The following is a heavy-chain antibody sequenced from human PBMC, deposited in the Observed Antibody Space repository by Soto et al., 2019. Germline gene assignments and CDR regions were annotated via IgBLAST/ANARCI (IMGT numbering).Heavy chain of an antibody. CDR2: IWYDGSNK. V-gene: IGHV3-33*01. Sequence: QVQLVESGGGVVQPGRSLRLSCAASGFTFSSYGMHWVRQAPGKGLEWVAVIWYDGSNKYYADAVKGRFTISRDNSKNTLYLQMNSLRAEDTAVYYCARDDSGSYLSHDYWGQGTLVTVSS. CDR1: GFTFSSYG. J-gene: IGHJ4*02. D-gene: IGHD1-26*01. CDR3: ARDDSGSYLSHDY.